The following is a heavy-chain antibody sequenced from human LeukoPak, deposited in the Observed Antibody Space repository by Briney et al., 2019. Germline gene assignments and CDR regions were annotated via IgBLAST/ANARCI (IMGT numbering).Heavy chain of an antibody. CDR2: IIPIFGTA. D-gene: IGHD3-22*01. J-gene: IGHJ4*02. V-gene: IGHV1-69*13. CDR1: GGTFSSYA. Sequence: SVKVSCKASGGTFSSYAIGWERQAPGQGLEWMGGIIPIFGTANYAQKFQGRVTITADESTSTAYMELSSLRSEDTAVYYCARVLLYDSSDFDYWGQGTLVTVSS. CDR3: ARVLLYDSSDFDY.